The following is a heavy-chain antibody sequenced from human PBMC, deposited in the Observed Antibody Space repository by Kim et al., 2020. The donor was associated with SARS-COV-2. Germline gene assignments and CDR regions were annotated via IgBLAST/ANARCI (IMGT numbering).Heavy chain of an antibody. CDR2: MNPRSGNT. CDR1: GYTFTSYD. Sequence: ASVKVSCKASGYTFTSYDINWVRQVPGQGLEWLGWMNPRSGNTGYAQKFQGRVTMTRDASTNTAYMELSSLRSEDTAVYYCARHRSGWNDNWFDPWGQGTLVTVSS. CDR3: ARHRSGWNDNWFDP. V-gene: IGHV1-8*01. D-gene: IGHD1-1*01. J-gene: IGHJ5*02.